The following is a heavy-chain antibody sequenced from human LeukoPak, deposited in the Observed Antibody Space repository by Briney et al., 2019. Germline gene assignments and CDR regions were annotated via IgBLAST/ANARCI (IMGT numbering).Heavy chain of an antibody. J-gene: IGHJ3*01. CDR3: ERRGGSNGWGALDV. CDR2: IGGSGEST. V-gene: IGHV3-23*01. CDR1: GFTFSTHA. Sequence: PGGSLRLSCAASGFTFSTHAMNWVRQAPGKGLEWVSNIGGSGESTYYADSVKGRFTISRDNSKNTVFLQMNSLSRDDTAVYYCERRGGSNGWGALDVWGQGTTITVSS. D-gene: IGHD2-8*01.